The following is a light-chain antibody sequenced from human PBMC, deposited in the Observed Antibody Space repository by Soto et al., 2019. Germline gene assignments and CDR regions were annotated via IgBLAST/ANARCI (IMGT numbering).Light chain of an antibody. J-gene: IGLJ3*02. Sequence: QSVLSQAPSASGTPGQGVTISCSGSNSNIGSNSVNWYQQLPRTSPKLIIFGNNQRPSGVPDRFSGSKSGTSASLAISGLQSEDEADYYCATRDNSLSRWVFGGGTKLTVL. CDR3: ATRDNSLSRWV. V-gene: IGLV1-44*01. CDR2: GNN. CDR1: NSNIGSNS.